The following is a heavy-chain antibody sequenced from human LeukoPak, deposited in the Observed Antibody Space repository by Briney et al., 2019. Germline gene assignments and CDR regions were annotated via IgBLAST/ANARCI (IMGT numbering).Heavy chain of an antibody. D-gene: IGHD3-16*01. CDR1: GGSISGSY. CDR2: IYYKGNA. J-gene: IGHJ6*02. Sequence: SETLSLTCSVFGGSISGSYWTWIRQPPGKGLEWIGQIYYKGNADFNPSLRSRVSLSVDTLKNQFSLKLTSMTAADTAVYYCAKFGVDHDMVARGQGTTVTVS. V-gene: IGHV4-59*01. CDR3: AKFGVDHDMVA.